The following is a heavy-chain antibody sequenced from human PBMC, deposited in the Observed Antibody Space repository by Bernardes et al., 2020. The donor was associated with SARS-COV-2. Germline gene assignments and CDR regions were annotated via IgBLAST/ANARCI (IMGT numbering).Heavy chain of an antibody. D-gene: IGHD2-21*01. J-gene: IGHJ4*02. CDR1: GFTLSRYS. V-gene: IGHV3-64*02. CDR2: ISSNGAKT. Sequence: GGSLRLSCVVSGFTLSRYSMFWIRQAPGKGLEYVAAISSNGAKTYYADAVRGRFTISRDTSKNTIFLQMDSLRAEDTALYYCTRDRDFCTSTACSLLFDAFDLWGQGALVTVSS. CDR3: TRDRDFCTSTACSLLFDAFDL.